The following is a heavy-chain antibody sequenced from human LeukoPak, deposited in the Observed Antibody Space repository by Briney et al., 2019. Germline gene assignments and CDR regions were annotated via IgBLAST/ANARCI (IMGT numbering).Heavy chain of an antibody. Sequence: SETLSLTCTVSGGSISSGDYYWSWIRQPPGRGLEWIGYIHYSGRTYYNPSPMSRVTMSVDTSKNQFSLKLSSVTAADTAVYYCARDSSGYDTLDYWGQGTLVTASS. J-gene: IGHJ4*02. V-gene: IGHV4-30-4*01. D-gene: IGHD3-22*01. CDR3: ARDSSGYDTLDY. CDR1: GGSISSGDYY. CDR2: IHYSGRT.